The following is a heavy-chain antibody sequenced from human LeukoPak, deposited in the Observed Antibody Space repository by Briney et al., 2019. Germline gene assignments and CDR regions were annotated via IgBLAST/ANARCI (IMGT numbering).Heavy chain of an antibody. D-gene: IGHD3-9*01. J-gene: IGHJ4*02. CDR2: ISRDGSIK. Sequence: GGSLRLSCAASGFILSSYDMHWVRQPPGKGLEWLAVISRDGSIKYHADSARGRFTISRDNSHNTLYLQMNSLRAEDTAVYYCARHFTTGSIDHWGQGNLVTVSS. V-gene: IGHV3-30-3*01. CDR1: GFILSSYD. CDR3: ARHFTTGSIDH.